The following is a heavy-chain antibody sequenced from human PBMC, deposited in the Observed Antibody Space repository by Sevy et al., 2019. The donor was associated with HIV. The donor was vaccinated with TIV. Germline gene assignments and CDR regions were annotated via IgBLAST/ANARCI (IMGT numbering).Heavy chain of an antibody. Sequence: SETLSLTCSVSGGSISSYYWNWIRQPPVKGLEWIGYIYDSGSTNYNPSLKSRVTISVDTSKNQISLKLTSVTAADTAVYYCAGWGRFGELLRSAFDIWGQGTMVTVSS. CDR3: AGWGRFGELLRSAFDI. D-gene: IGHD3-10*01. J-gene: IGHJ3*02. CDR1: GGSISSYY. CDR2: IYDSGST. V-gene: IGHV4-59*01.